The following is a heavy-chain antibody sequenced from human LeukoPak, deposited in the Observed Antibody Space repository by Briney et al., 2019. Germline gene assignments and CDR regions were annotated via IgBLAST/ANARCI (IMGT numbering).Heavy chain of an antibody. V-gene: IGHV3-48*01. Sequence: PGGSLRLSCAASGFTFSGCSMNWVRQAPGKGLEWVSYISSRSSTIYYADSVKGRFTISRDNAKNSLYLQMNSLRAEDTAVYYCARVAGLAVASVNYWGQGTLVTVSS. CDR1: GFTFSGCS. J-gene: IGHJ4*02. CDR2: ISSRSSTI. CDR3: ARVAGLAVASVNY. D-gene: IGHD6-19*01.